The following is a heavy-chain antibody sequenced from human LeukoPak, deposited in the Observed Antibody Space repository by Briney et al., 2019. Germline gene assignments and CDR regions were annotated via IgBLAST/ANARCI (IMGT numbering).Heavy chain of an antibody. J-gene: IGHJ4*02. D-gene: IGHD3-10*01. Sequence: GGSLRLSCAASGFTFSNHGMNWVRQASGKGLEWVSGISPRGDITYYADSVKGRFTISRDSAKNALYLQMNSLRAEDTAVYYCARVASGSSYRPFDCWGQGTLVTVSS. CDR1: GFTFSNHG. V-gene: IGHV3-23*01. CDR2: ISPRGDIT. CDR3: ARVASGSSYRPFDC.